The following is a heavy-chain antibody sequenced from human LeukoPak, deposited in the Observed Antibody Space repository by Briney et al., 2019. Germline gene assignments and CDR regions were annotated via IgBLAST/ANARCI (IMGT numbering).Heavy chain of an antibody. CDR3: ARRWDGTTAGRSIDI. V-gene: IGHV3-48*01. Sequence: GGSLRLSCAASGFTFSNYGMNWVRQAPGKGLEWVSYISSSSSTIYYADSVKGRFTTSRDNAENSVYLQMNNLRGEDTAVYYCARRWDGTTAGRSIDIWGQGTMVTVSS. J-gene: IGHJ3*02. CDR1: GFTFSNYG. CDR2: ISSSSSTI. D-gene: IGHD1-7*01.